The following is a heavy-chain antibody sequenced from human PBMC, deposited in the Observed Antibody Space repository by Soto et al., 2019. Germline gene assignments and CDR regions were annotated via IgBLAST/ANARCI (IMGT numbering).Heavy chain of an antibody. D-gene: IGHD4-4*01. Sequence: SETLSLTCTVSGGSISSYFWSWIRQPPGRGLEWIGHIHYSGSTNYNPSLKSRVTISVDTSKNQFSLRLSSVTAAETAVYYCARHSYYSNPLRFDPWGQGTLLTVSS. CDR3: ARHSYYSNPLRFDP. J-gene: IGHJ5*02. V-gene: IGHV4-59*08. CDR1: GGSISSYF. CDR2: IHYSGST.